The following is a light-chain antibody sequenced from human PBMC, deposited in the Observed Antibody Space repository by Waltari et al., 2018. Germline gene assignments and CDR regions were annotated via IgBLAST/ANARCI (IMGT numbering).Light chain of an antibody. V-gene: IGLV1-47*01. Sequence: QSVLTQPPSASGAPGQEVSISCSGGSTTITNHVFCDQQFPGPAPKLIVYNDYERPSGVPDRFSASKSGTSASLAISGLRSDDEADYYCATWDDSLNGWVFGGGTKLTVL. J-gene: IGLJ3*02. CDR1: STTITNH. CDR2: NDY. CDR3: ATWDDSLNGWV.